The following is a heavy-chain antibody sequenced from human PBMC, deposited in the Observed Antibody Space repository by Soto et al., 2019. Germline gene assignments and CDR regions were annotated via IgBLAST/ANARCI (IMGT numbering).Heavy chain of an antibody. D-gene: IGHD2-15*01. J-gene: IGHJ6*02. V-gene: IGHV3-30*14. CDR3: AGTGVLLGMDV. Sequence: QVQLVESGGGVVQPGRSLRLSCAASGFIFSSYAMHWVRQAPGKGLEWVAVISYDGSNKYYADSVKGRFTISRDNSKNTRYVQMNSRRAEDPAVYYCAGTGVLLGMDVWGQWTTVTVSS. CDR2: ISYDGSNK. CDR1: GFIFSSYA.